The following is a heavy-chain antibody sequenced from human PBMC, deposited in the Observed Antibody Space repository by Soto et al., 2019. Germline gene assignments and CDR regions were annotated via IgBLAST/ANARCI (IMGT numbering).Heavy chain of an antibody. V-gene: IGHV3-21*01. J-gene: IGHJ5*02. CDR2: ISSSSSYI. CDR3: ARTAIAAAGSGFDP. Sequence: EVQLVESGGGLVKPGGSLRLSCAASGFTFSRYSMNWVRQAPGKGLEWVSSISSSSSYIYYADSVKGRFTISRDNAKNSLYLQMKSLTAEDTAVYYCARTAIAAAGSGFDPWGQGTLVTVSS. CDR1: GFTFSRYS. D-gene: IGHD6-13*01.